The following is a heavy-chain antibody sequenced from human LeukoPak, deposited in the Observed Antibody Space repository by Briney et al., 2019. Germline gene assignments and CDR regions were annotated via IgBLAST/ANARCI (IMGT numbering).Heavy chain of an antibody. V-gene: IGHV4-34*01. CDR1: GGSFSGYY. CDR3: ARAPNYDFWSGYHATFDD. CDR2: INHSGST. D-gene: IGHD3-3*01. Sequence: SETLSLTCAVYGGSFSGYYWSWIRQPPGKGLEWIGEINHSGSTNYNPSLKSRVTISVDTSKNQFSLKLSSVTAADTAVYYCARAPNYDFWSGYHATFDDWGQGTLVTVSS. J-gene: IGHJ4*02.